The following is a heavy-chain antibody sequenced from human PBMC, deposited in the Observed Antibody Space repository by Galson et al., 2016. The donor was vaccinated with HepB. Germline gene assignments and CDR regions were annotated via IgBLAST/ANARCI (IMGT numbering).Heavy chain of an antibody. CDR1: SGGSISGYY. Sequence: ETLSLTCSVSSGGSISGYYWSWIRQPPGKALEWIGNMYMYKSGSTKYNPSLKSRVTISVDTSKNQFSLKLSSVTAADTAVYFCARGRWTAAGTFYFDYWGQGTMLTVSS. J-gene: IGHJ4*02. V-gene: IGHV4-59*01. D-gene: IGHD6-13*01. CDR3: ARGRWTAAGTFYFDY. CDR2: MYKSGST.